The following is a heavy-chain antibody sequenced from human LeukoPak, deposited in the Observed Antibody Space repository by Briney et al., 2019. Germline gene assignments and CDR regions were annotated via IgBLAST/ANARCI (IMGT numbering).Heavy chain of an antibody. V-gene: IGHV3-30*02. CDR3: AKGNYGDYAEFDY. J-gene: IGHJ4*02. CDR1: GFTFSNYG. CDR2: IRYDGSNK. Sequence: GGSLRLSCATSGFTFSNYGMHWVRQAPGKGLEWVAFIRYDGSNKYYADSVKGRFTISRDNSKNTLYLQMNSLRAEDTAVYYCAKGNYGDYAEFDYWGQGTLVTVSS. D-gene: IGHD4-17*01.